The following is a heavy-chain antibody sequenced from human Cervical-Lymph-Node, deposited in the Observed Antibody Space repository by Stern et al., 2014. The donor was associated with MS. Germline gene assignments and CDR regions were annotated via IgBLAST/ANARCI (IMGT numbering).Heavy chain of an antibody. CDR3: ARGGKTDYYYGMDV. CDR1: GYTFSDHY. CDR2: INPDSGTT. V-gene: IGHV1-2*02. D-gene: IGHD1-26*01. Sequence: VQLEESGAEVKKPGATVKVSCKASGYTFSDHYIHWVRQAPGPGLEWMGWINPDSGTTVDEPKFEGRFTMARDTSISTVYMELSRLRSDDTAQYYCARGGKTDYYYGMDVWGQGTTVTVSS. J-gene: IGHJ6*02.